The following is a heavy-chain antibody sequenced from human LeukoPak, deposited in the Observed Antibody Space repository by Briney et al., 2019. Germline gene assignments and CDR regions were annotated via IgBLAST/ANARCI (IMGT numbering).Heavy chain of an antibody. V-gene: IGHV4-59*08. CDR2: IYYSETT. J-gene: IGHJ4*02. CDR3: ARGPEDYFDY. Sequence: SETLSLTCTVSGDSISTYYWSWIRQPPGKGLEWIGYIYYSETTNYNPSLKSRVTISVDTSKNEASLKLSSVTAAYTAVYYCARGPEDYFDYWGQGTLVTVSS. CDR1: GDSISTYY.